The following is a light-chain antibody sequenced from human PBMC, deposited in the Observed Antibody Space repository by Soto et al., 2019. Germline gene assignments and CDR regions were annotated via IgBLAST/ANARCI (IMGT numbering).Light chain of an antibody. CDR1: QTIYSY. V-gene: IGKV1-39*01. J-gene: IGKJ2*01. CDR3: HQTYSIPVT. Sequence: DIQLTQSPSSLPTSVGDRVTITCRASQTIYSYLNWYQQKPGQAPKVVIYAASTLKSGVPSRFSGSVSGTDFTLTINNLQPEDLGIYYCHQTYSIPVTFGQGTKLEIK. CDR2: AAS.